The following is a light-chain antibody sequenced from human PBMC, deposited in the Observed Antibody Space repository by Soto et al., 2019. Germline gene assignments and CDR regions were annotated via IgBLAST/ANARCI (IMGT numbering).Light chain of an antibody. CDR1: QSVLYSSNNKNY. J-gene: IGKJ4*01. V-gene: IGKV4-1*01. CDR3: QQYYSTPLT. CDR2: WAS. Sequence: DILLTYSPYSVAVSLSERATINCKSSQSVLYSSNNKNYLAWYQQKPGQPPKLLIYWASTRESGVPDRFSGSGSGTDFTLTISSLQAEDVAVYYCQQYYSTPLTFGGGTKVAIK.